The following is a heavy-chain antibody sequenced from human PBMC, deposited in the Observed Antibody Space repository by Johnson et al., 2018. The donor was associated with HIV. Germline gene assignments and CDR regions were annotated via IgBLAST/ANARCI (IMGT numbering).Heavy chain of an antibody. CDR1: GYSFSSYG. CDR2: IPFHGNQQ. V-gene: IGHV3-33*05. J-gene: IGHJ3*02. CDR3: ARPIARGASDI. Sequence: QMQLVESGGGVVQPGGSLRLSCAASGYSFSSYGMYWARQAPDKGLEWVAYIPFHGNQQYYGDSVKGRFTISRDNSRDTVFLEMNSLRAEDTAVYYCARPIARGASDIWGQGTMVTVSS. D-gene: IGHD3-10*01.